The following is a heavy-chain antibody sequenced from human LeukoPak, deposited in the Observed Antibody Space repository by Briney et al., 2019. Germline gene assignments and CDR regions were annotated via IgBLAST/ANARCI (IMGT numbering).Heavy chain of an antibody. CDR3: ATLLWFGELFGWFDP. CDR2: FDPEDGET. J-gene: IGHJ5*02. Sequence: GASVKVSCKVSGYTLTELSMHWVRQAPGKGLELMGGFDPEDGETIYAQKFQGRVTMTEDTSTDTAYMELGSLRSEDTAVYYCATLLWFGELFGWFDPWGQGTLVTVSS. V-gene: IGHV1-24*01. D-gene: IGHD3-10*01. CDR1: GYTLTELS.